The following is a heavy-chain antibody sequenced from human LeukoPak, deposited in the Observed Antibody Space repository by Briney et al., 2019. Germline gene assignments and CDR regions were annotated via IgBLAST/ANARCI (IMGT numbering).Heavy chain of an antibody. CDR3: AKDGESGSYLYYYYYYMDV. V-gene: IGHV3-30*02. CDR1: GFTLISYG. Sequence: GGSLRLSCAASGFTLISYGLHWVRQAPGKGLYWVTFMRCDGNNQYYTDSVKGRFTVSRDGSKNTLCLQMNTLRAEDTAVYYCAKDGESGSYLYYYYYYMDVWGKGTTVTVSS. D-gene: IGHD1-26*01. CDR2: MRCDGNNQ. J-gene: IGHJ6*03.